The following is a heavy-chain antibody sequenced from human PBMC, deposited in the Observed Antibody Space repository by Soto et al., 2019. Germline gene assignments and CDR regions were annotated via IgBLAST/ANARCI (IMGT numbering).Heavy chain of an antibody. CDR1: VTSINNNIYY. CDR3: ARHVEPGYSRPRWFDP. D-gene: IGHD5-18*01. V-gene: IGHV4-39*01. CDR2: IYYDGST. Sequence: QLQLQESGPGLVKPSETLSLTCTVSVTSINNNIYYWGWIRQPPGKGLEWIGSIYYDGSTYFNPPLKSRVTLSVDTYKNQFPMKVSSVTAADTAIYFCARHVEPGYSRPRWFDPWGQGTLFTVSS. J-gene: IGHJ5*02.